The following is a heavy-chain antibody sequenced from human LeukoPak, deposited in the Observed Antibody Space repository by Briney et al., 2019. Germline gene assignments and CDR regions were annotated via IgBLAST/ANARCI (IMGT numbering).Heavy chain of an antibody. J-gene: IGHJ6*03. V-gene: IGHV3-48*04. D-gene: IGHD2-15*01. CDR2: ISRSGSTK. Sequence: GGSLRLSCAASGFTFSNYGMHWVRQAPGKGLEWVSSISRSGSTKYYADSVKGRFTISRDNAKNSLFLQMNSLRAEDTAVYYCARVLRYCSGGNCYSGGLGYMDVWGKGTTVTISS. CDR1: GFTFSNYG. CDR3: ARVLRYCSGGNCYSGGLGYMDV.